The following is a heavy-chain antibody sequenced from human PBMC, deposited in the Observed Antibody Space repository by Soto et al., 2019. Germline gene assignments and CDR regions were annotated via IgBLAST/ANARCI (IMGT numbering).Heavy chain of an antibody. CDR2: IYYSGST. Sequence: SETLSLTCTVSGGSVSSGSYYWSWIRQPPGKGLEWIGYIYYSGSTNYNPSLKSRVTISVDTSKNQFSLKLSSVTAADTAVYYCATNNWNYGPFDYWGQGTLVTVSS. J-gene: IGHJ4*02. CDR3: ATNNWNYGPFDY. CDR1: GGSVSSGSYY. V-gene: IGHV4-61*01. D-gene: IGHD1-7*01.